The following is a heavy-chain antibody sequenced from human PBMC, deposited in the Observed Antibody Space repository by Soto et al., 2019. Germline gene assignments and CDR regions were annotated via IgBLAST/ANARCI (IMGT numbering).Heavy chain of an antibody. Sequence: ASVKVSCKVSGYTLTELSMHWVRQAPGKGLEWMGGFDPEDGETIYAQKFQGRVTMTEDTSTDTAYMELSSLRSEDTAVYYCATPTPDFPMGYYYGMDVWGQGTTVTVSS. V-gene: IGHV1-24*01. J-gene: IGHJ6*02. CDR3: ATPTPDFPMGYYYGMDV. CDR2: FDPEDGET. CDR1: GYTLTELS. D-gene: IGHD2-15*01.